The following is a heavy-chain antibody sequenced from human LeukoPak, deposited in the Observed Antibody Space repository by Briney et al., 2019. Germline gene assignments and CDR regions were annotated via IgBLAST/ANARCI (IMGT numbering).Heavy chain of an antibody. V-gene: IGHV4-61*02. Sequence: SQTLSLTCTVSGGSISSRSYYWSWIRQPAGKGLEWIGRIYTSGSANYNPYLKSRVTISLDTYKNQLSLRLSSVTAADTAVYYCARAVGSSESNWFDPWGQGTLATVSS. J-gene: IGHJ5*02. D-gene: IGHD1-26*01. CDR3: ARAVGSSESNWFDP. CDR2: IYTSGSA. CDR1: GGSISSRSYY.